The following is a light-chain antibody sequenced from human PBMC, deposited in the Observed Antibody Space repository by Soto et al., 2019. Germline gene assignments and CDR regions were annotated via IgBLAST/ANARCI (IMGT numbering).Light chain of an antibody. CDR1: QSVSSN. CDR3: QQYNNWPPLT. CDR2: GAS. J-gene: IGKJ4*01. Sequence: EIVMTQSPATLSVSPGERATLSCRASQSVSSNLAWYQPKPGQAPRLLIYGASTRATGIPARFSGSGSGTEFTLTISSLQYEDFAVYYCQQYNNWPPLTFGGGTKVEIK. V-gene: IGKV3-15*01.